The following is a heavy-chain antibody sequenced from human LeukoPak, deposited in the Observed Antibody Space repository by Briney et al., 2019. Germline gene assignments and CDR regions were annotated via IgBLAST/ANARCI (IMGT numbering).Heavy chain of an antibody. CDR3: ARGEGTTRPIDAFDI. CDR1: GFTFRSYS. CDR2: ISSSSSYK. J-gene: IGHJ3*02. Sequence: GGSLRLSCAASGFTFRSYSMNWVRQTPGEGLEWVSSISSSSSYKYYADSVKGRFTISRDNAKNALYLQINSLRAEDTAVFYCARGEGTTRPIDAFDIWGQGTMVTVSS. V-gene: IGHV3-21*01. D-gene: IGHD4-17*01.